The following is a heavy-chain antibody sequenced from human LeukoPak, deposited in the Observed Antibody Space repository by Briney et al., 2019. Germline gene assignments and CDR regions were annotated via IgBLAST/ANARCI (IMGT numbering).Heavy chain of an antibody. V-gene: IGHV3-23*01. Sequence: GGSLRLSCAASGFTFSSYAMSWVRQAPGKGLEWVSSIGGLGGSTFYAVSVKGRFTISRGNSKSTLYLQMNSLRAEDTAVYYCAKRPDRSYYDRTGYYYFDYWGQGTLVTVSS. J-gene: IGHJ4*02. CDR2: IGGLGGST. D-gene: IGHD3-22*01. CDR1: GFTFSSYA. CDR3: AKRPDRSYYDRTGYYYFDY.